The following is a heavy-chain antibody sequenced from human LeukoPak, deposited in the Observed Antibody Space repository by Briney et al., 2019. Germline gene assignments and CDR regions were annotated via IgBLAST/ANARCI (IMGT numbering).Heavy chain of an antibody. V-gene: IGHV4-34*01. J-gene: IGHJ6*04. CDR1: GGSFSGYY. CDR2: INHSGST. CDR3: ARGIYDYGDSYYYYYYGMDV. Sequence: SETLSLTCAVCGGSFSGYYWSWIRQPPGKGLEWIGEINHSGSTNYNPSLKSRVTISVDTSKNQFSLKLSSVTAADTAVYYCARGIYDYGDSYYYYYYGMDVWGKGTTVTVSS. D-gene: IGHD4-17*01.